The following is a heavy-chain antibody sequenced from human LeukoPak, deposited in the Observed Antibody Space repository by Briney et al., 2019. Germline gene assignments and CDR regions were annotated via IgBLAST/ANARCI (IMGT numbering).Heavy chain of an antibody. D-gene: IGHD5-24*01. V-gene: IGHV3-73*01. CDR2: MRSKANSFVT. CDR1: GFTFSGST. J-gene: IGHJ3*02. Sequence: GGSLKLSCTASGFTFSGSTVHWVRQASGKGLEWVGRMRSKANSFVTTYTTSVQGRFTISRGDSKNTAYLQMNSLRTEDTALYCCTTDQFNSFDIWGRGTMVTVSS. CDR3: TTDQFNSFDI.